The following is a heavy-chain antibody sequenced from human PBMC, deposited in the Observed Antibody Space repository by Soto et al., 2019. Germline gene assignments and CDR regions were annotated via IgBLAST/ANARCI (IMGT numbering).Heavy chain of an antibody. CDR1: GYTFTSYG. CDR3: ARGSSKPELHASELSY. V-gene: IGHV1-18*01. CDR2: ISAYNGNT. J-gene: IGHJ4*02. Sequence: ASVKVSCKASGYTFTSYGISWVRQAPGQGLEWMGWISAYNGNTNYAQKLQGRVTMTTDTSTSTAYMELRSLRSDDTAVYYCARGSSKPELHASELSYWGQGTLATVSS. D-gene: IGHD1-7*01.